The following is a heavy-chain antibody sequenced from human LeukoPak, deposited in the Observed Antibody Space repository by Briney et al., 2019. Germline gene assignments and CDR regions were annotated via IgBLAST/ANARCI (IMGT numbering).Heavy chain of an antibody. CDR3: ARGVTMIVVVIHDWYFDL. CDR2: IYYTRST. D-gene: IGHD3-22*01. Sequence: PSETLSLTCTVSGGSISSSSYYWGWIRQPPGKGLEWIGSIYYTRSTYYNPSLKSRVTISVDTSKNQFSLKLTSVTAADTAVYYCARGVTMIVVVIHDWYFDLWGRGNLVTVSS. CDR1: GGSISSSSYY. J-gene: IGHJ2*01. V-gene: IGHV4-39*01.